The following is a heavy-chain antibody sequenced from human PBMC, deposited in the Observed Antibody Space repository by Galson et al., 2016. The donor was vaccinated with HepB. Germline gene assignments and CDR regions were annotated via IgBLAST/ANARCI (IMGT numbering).Heavy chain of an antibody. Sequence: SLRLSCAASGLTFSSYEMSWVRQGPGKGLEWVSYIGRSGSPIYYADSVQGRFTISRDNAKNSLYLQMNSLRAEDKAVYFCAKDRGGPDYGDHRGTYYNYGMDVWGKGTTVTVSS. J-gene: IGHJ6*04. V-gene: IGHV3-48*03. CDR1: GLTFSSYE. CDR3: AKDRGGPDYGDHRGTYYNYGMDV. CDR2: IGRSGSPI. D-gene: IGHD4-17*01.